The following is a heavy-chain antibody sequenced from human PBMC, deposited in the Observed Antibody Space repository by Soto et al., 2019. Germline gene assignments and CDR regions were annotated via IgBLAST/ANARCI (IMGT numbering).Heavy chain of an antibody. CDR2: INHSGST. CDR3: ARGNRIVVVIKAPVRFHP. J-gene: IGHJ5*02. D-gene: IGHD3-22*01. CDR1: GGSFSGYY. V-gene: IGHV4-34*01. Sequence: PSETLSLTCAVYGGSFSGYYWSWIRQPPGKGLEWIGEINHSGSTNYNPSLKSRVTISVDTSKNQFSLKLSSVTAADTAVYYCARGNRIVVVIKAPVRFHPWGQGTLVTVSS.